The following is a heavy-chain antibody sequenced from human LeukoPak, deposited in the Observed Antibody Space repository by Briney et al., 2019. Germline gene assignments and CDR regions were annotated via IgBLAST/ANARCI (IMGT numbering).Heavy chain of an antibody. V-gene: IGHV3-7*01. J-gene: IGHJ4*02. CDR2: IKKDGSEK. D-gene: IGHD5-12*01. Sequence: PSETLSLTCTVSGGSISSSSYYWGWIRQPRGKGREWVANIKKDGSEKYYVDSVKGRFTISRDNAKNSVYLQMNSLRAEDTAMYYCAREYSGYDLPIPLPDYWGQGTLVTVSS. CDR3: AREYSGYDLPIPLPDY. CDR1: GGSISSSSYY.